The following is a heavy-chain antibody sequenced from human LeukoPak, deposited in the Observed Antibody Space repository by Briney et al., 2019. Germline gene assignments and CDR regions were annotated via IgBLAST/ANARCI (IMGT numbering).Heavy chain of an antibody. J-gene: IGHJ4*02. CDR1: GYRFTSYW. Sequence: GESLKISCKGSGYRFTSYWIGWVRQMPGKGLEWMGIIYPGDSDTRYSPSFQGQVTISADKSTSTAYLQWSSLKASDTAMYYCARLDCSGGSCYSGLDYWGQGTLVTVSS. D-gene: IGHD2-15*01. V-gene: IGHV5-51*01. CDR3: ARLDCSGGSCYSGLDY. CDR2: IYPGDSDT.